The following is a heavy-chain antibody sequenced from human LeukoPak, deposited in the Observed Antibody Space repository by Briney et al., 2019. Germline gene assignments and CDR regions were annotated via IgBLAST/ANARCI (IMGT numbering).Heavy chain of an antibody. CDR1: GGSISSGGYY. CDR2: IYYSGST. D-gene: IGHD3-10*01. CDR3: AREGSGSYYKRYFDY. J-gene: IGHJ4*02. Sequence: SETLSLTCTVSGGSISSGGYYWSWIRQHPGKGLEWIGYIYYSGSTYYNPSRKSRVTISVDTSKNQFSLKLSSVTAADTAVYYCAREGSGSYYKRYFDYWGQGTLVTVSS. V-gene: IGHV4-31*03.